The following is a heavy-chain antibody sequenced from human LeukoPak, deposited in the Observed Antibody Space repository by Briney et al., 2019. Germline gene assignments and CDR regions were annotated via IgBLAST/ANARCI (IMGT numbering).Heavy chain of an antibody. CDR3: ASPTVTTGYFDY. CDR2: IYYSGST. Sequence: SETLSLTCTVSGGSISSSSYYWGWIRQPPGKGLEWIGSIYYSGSTYYNPSLKSRVTISVDTSKDQFSLKLSSVTAADTAVYYCASPTVTTGYFDYWGQGTLVTVSS. V-gene: IGHV4-39*07. D-gene: IGHD4-17*01. J-gene: IGHJ4*02. CDR1: GGSISSSSYY.